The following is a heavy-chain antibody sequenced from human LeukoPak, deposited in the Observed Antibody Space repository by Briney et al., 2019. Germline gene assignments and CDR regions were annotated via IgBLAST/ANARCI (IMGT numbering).Heavy chain of an antibody. CDR2: IKQDGSEK. J-gene: IGHJ4*02. V-gene: IGHV3-7*01. CDR1: GFTFSSYA. Sequence: GGSLRLSCAASGFTFSSYAMSWVRQAPGKGLEWVANIKQDGSEKYYVDSVKGRFTISRDNAKNSLYLQMNSLRAEDTAVYYCARDRGSGWYPVYWGQGTLVTVSS. D-gene: IGHD6-19*01. CDR3: ARDRGSGWYPVY.